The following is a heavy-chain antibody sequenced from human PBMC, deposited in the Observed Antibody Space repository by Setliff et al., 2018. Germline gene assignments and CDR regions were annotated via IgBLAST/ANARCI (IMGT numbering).Heavy chain of an antibody. V-gene: IGHV3-23*01. CDR2: ISGSGGST. J-gene: IGHJ4*02. D-gene: IGHD2-15*01. Sequence: ASVKVSCAASGFTFSSYAMSWVRQAPGKGLEWVSAISGSGGSTYYADSVKGRFTISRDNSKNTVYLEMNSLRAEDTAVYYCAKRGPYCSGGTCHYYFDYWGQGTLVTVSS. CDR1: GFTFSSYA. CDR3: AKRGPYCSGGTCHYYFDY.